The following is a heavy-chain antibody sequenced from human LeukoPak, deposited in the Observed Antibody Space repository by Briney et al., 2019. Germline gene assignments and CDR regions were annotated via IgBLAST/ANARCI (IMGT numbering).Heavy chain of an antibody. CDR2: ISYGGTT. CDR1: GGSISPYY. V-gene: IGHV4-59*08. D-gene: IGHD6-13*01. CDR3: ARSKTYRSTWNSDY. Sequence: KSSETLSLTCTVSGGSISPYYWSWIRQPPGKGLEWIGYISYGGTTNYNPSLKSRLTILLDTSKNQFSLKLSSVTAADTAVCYCARSKTYRSTWNSDYWGQGTLVTVSS. J-gene: IGHJ4*02.